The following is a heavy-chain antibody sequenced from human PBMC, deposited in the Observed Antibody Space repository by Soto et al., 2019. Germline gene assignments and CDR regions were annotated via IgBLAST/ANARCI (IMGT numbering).Heavy chain of an antibody. CDR1: GFTFSSYD. J-gene: IGHJ6*02. V-gene: IGHV3-13*01. CDR3: ARGSMVRGVITYYYYGMDV. D-gene: IGHD3-10*01. Sequence: EVQLVESGGGLVQPGGSLRLSCAASGFTFSSYDMHWVCQATGKGLEWVSAIGTAGDTYYPGSVKGRFTISRENAKNSLYLQMNSLRAEDTAVYYCARGSMVRGVITYYYYGMDVWGQGTTVTVSS. CDR2: IGTAGDT.